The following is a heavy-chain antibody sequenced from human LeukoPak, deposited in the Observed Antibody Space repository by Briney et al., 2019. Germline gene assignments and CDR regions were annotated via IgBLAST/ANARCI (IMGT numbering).Heavy chain of an antibody. CDR1: GFTVSSNY. Sequence: QPGGSLRLSCAASGFTVSSNYMSWVRQAPGKGLEWVSVIYSGGSTYYADSVKGRFTISRDNSKNTLYLQMNSLRAEDTAVYYCAREKIAVAGTRERTYYYYYGMDVWGQGTTVTVSS. CDR3: AREKIAVAGTRERTYYYYYGMDV. J-gene: IGHJ6*02. D-gene: IGHD6-19*01. CDR2: IYSGGST. V-gene: IGHV3-53*01.